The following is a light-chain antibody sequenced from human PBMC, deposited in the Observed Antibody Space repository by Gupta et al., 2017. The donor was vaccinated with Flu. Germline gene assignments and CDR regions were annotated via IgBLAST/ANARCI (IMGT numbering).Light chain of an antibody. CDR2: RVS. V-gene: IGKV2-30*01. J-gene: IGKJ1*01. CDR1: QGLAYSDGNTY. CDR3: MQGAHWPWA. Sequence: DVVMTQSPLSLPVTLGQPASISCRSSQGLAYSDGNTYLHWFQQRPDQSPRRLIYRVSYRESGVPDRFSGSGSGTNFTLKISRVEAEDVGIYFCMQGAHWPWAFGQGTTVEIK.